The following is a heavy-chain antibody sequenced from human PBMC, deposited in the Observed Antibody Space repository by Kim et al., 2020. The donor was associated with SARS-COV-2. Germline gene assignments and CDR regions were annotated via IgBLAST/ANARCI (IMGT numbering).Heavy chain of an antibody. V-gene: IGHV4-39*01. Sequence: YNPPLKSRVTIAVDTSKNQVSRKLSSVTASDTAVYYCARNLDSLSSNLGHWGQGTLVTVSS. CDR3: ARNLDSLSSNLGH. J-gene: IGHJ4*02. D-gene: IGHD3-22*01.